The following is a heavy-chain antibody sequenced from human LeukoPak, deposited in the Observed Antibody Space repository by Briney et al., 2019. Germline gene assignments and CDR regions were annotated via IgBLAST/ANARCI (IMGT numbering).Heavy chain of an antibody. J-gene: IGHJ4*02. CDR2: IIPIFGTA. CDR1: GGTFISYA. Sequence: ASVTVSCKASGGTFISYAISWVRQAPGQGLEWMGGIIPIFGTANYAQKFQGRVTITADESTSTAYMELSSLRSEDTAVYYCARGGRGYSGYGPDYWGQGTLVTVSS. V-gene: IGHV1-69*01. CDR3: ARGGRGYSGYGPDY. D-gene: IGHD5-12*01.